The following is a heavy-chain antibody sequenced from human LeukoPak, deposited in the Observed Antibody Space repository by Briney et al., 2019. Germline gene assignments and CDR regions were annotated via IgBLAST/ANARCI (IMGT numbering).Heavy chain of an antibody. J-gene: IGHJ4*02. CDR1: GFTVSSNY. Sequence: GGSLRLSCAASGFTVSSNYMSWVRQAPGKGLEWVSVIYSGGSTYYADSVKGRFTISRDNSKNTLYLQMNSLRAEDTAVYYCAKDIRITPFWVLDYWGQGTLVTVSS. CDR3: AKDIRITPFWVLDY. CDR2: IYSGGST. V-gene: IGHV3-66*01. D-gene: IGHD3-10*01.